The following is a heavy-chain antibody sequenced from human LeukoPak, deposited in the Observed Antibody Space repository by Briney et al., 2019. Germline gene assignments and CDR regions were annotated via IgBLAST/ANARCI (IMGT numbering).Heavy chain of an antibody. D-gene: IGHD6-19*01. J-gene: IGHJ4*02. CDR1: GFPFSDYV. CDR3: AKDRWGAVASFDY. CDR2: IRYDGNKK. V-gene: IGHV3-30*02. Sequence: GGSLRLSCAASGFPFSDYVMHWVRQAPGKGLEWVSFIRYDGNKKYYADSVKGRFTVSRDNYKSTLYLEMNSLGTEDTAVYYCAKDRWGAVASFDYWGQGTLVTVSS.